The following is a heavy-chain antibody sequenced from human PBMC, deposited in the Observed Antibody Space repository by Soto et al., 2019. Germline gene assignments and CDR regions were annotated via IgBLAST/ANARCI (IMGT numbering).Heavy chain of an antibody. CDR3: ARDRGGYDRFDY. CDR1: GFTFSSYE. V-gene: IGHV3-48*03. D-gene: IGHD5-12*01. CDR2: ISSSGSTI. Sequence: VPLVESGGGLVQPGGSLRLSCAASGFTFSSYEMNWVRQAPGKGLERVSYISSSGSTIYYADSVKGRFTISRDNAKNSLYLQMNSLRAEDTAVYYCARDRGGYDRFDYWGQGTLVTVSS. J-gene: IGHJ4*02.